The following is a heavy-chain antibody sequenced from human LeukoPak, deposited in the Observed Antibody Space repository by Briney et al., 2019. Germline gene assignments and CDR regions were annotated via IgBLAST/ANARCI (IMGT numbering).Heavy chain of an antibody. Sequence: ASVKASCKASGYTFIGYYIHWVRQAPGQGLEWMGWINPNSGGTNYAQRFQGRVTMTRDTSISTAYMELSGLRSDDTAAYYCARDASPFDYWGQGTLVTVSS. J-gene: IGHJ4*02. CDR3: ARDASPFDY. V-gene: IGHV1-2*02. CDR2: INPNSGGT. CDR1: GYTFIGYY.